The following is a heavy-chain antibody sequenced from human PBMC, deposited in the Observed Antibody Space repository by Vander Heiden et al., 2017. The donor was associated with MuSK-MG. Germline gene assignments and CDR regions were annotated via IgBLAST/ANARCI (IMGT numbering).Heavy chain of an antibody. D-gene: IGHD1-26*01. CDR3: ARIVRGFTGSADASDI. V-gene: IGHV1-69*04. J-gene: IGHJ3*02. CDR1: GGTFSSYA. CDR2: ITPILDIT. Sequence: QVQLVQSGAEVKKPGSSVKVSCKASGGTFSSYAISWVRQAPGQGLEWMGRITPILDITNYAQKFQGRVTITADKSTSTAYMELSSLRSEDTAVYYCARIVRGFTGSADASDIWGQGTMVTVFS.